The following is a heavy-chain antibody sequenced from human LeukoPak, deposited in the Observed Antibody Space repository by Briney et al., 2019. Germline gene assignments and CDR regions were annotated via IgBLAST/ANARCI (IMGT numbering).Heavy chain of an antibody. J-gene: IGHJ4*02. V-gene: IGHV3-30-3*01. CDR1: GFTFNNYI. Sequence: GGSLRLSCAASGFTFNNYIMHWVRQAPGKGLEWVAVISTDGSNKYHADSVKGRFTISRDNSKNTLYLQMTSLRADDTAFYYCASILRVTQKPNWGQGTLVTVSS. D-gene: IGHD2-21*02. CDR2: ISTDGSNK. CDR3: ASILRVTQKPN.